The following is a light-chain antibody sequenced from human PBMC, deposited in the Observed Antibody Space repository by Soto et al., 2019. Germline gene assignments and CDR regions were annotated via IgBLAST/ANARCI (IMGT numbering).Light chain of an antibody. V-gene: IGKV1-5*03. CDR3: QQYNAYST. J-gene: IGKJ2*01. CDR1: QSISNY. Sequence: DLQMTQSPSTLSASVGDRVTITCRASQSISNYLAWYQQKPGKAPKLLIYKASNLETGVPSRFSGSGSGTEFTLTISSLQPDDFATYYCQQYNAYSTFGQGTKLEI. CDR2: KAS.